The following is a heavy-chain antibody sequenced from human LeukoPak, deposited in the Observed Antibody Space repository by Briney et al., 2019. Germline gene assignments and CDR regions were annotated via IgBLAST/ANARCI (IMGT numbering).Heavy chain of an antibody. CDR2: ISGSGGST. Sequence: AGGSLRLSCAASGFTFSSYAMSWVRQAPGKGLEWVSAISGSGGSTYYADSVKGRFTISRDNSKNTLYLQMNSLRAEDTAVYYCAKESDFWSGYYRSNFDYWGQGTLVTVSS. V-gene: IGHV3-23*01. D-gene: IGHD3-3*01. CDR1: GFTFSSYA. J-gene: IGHJ4*02. CDR3: AKESDFWSGYYRSNFDY.